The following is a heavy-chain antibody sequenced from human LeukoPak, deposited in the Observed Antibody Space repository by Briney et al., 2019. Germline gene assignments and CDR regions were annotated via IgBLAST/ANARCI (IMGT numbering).Heavy chain of an antibody. CDR1: GFTFSSYS. Sequence: GGSLRLSCAASGFTFSSYSMNWVRQAPGKGLEWVSSISSSSSYIYYADSVKGRFTISRDNAKNSLYLQMNSLRAEDTAVYYCAREGGPGAFDIWGQGTMVTVSS. D-gene: IGHD3-16*01. V-gene: IGHV3-21*01. CDR2: ISSSSSYI. CDR3: AREGGPGAFDI. J-gene: IGHJ3*02.